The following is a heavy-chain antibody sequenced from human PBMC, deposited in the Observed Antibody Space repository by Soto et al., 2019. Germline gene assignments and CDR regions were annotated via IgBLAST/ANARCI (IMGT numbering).Heavy chain of an antibody. D-gene: IGHD2-2*01. Sequence: ASVKVSCKASGGTFSSYTISWVRQAPGQGLEWMGRIIPILGIANYAQKFQGRVTITADKSTSTAYMELSSLRSEDTAVYYCARDQGDQQHFDYWGQGTLVTVSS. CDR3: ARDQGDQQHFDY. CDR2: IIPILGIA. J-gene: IGHJ4*02. CDR1: GGTFSSYT. V-gene: IGHV1-69*04.